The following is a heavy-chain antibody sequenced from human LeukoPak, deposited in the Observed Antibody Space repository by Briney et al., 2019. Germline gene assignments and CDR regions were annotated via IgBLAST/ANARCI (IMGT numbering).Heavy chain of an antibody. D-gene: IGHD6-13*01. CDR3: AKGHGPHGIAGAANFDY. CDR2: ISGNGGSS. V-gene: IGHV3-23*01. Sequence: GGSLRLSCAASGFTFSTYAMGWVRQAPGKGLEWVSVISGNGGSSYYTGSVKGRFTISRDNSKNTLFLQMNSLRAEDTAIYYCAKGHGPHGIAGAANFDYWGQGTLVTVSS. CDR1: GFTFSTYA. J-gene: IGHJ4*02.